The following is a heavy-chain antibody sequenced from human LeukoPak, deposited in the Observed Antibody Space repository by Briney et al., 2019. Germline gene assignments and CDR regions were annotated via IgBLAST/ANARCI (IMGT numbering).Heavy chain of an antibody. Sequence: ASVKVSCKSSGYMFTGHYMHWVRQAPGQRLEWMGWISGSNGNTDYAQKFLGRVTMTADTSTSTAYMVLRSLTSDDTAMYYCARSGRGTYYYLDLWGQGTLVTVSS. J-gene: IGHJ4*02. CDR2: ISGSNGNT. CDR1: GYMFTGHY. CDR3: ARSGRGTYYYLDL. D-gene: IGHD5-12*01. V-gene: IGHV1-18*04.